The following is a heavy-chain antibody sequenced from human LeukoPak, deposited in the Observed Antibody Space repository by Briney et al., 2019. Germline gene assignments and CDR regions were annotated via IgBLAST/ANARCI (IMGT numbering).Heavy chain of an antibody. Sequence: SGPALVRPTQTLTLTCTFSGCSLTTSGMCVSWIRQPPGKAREWLARLDWDDDQFYSTSLKTRLTISKDTSKNQVVLTMTNMDPVDTATYYCARTRFGDQGSRIDFWGQGTLVTVSS. CDR3: ARTRFGDQGSRIDF. D-gene: IGHD3-10*01. J-gene: IGHJ4*02. CDR1: GCSLTTSGMC. CDR2: LDWDDDQ. V-gene: IGHV2-70*17.